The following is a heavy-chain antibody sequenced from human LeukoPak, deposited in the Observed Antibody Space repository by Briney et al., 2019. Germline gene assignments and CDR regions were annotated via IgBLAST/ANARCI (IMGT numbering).Heavy chain of an antibody. CDR2: IYYSGST. J-gene: IGHJ4*02. CDR1: GGSISSSSYY. D-gene: IGHD3-22*01. Sequence: SETLSLTCTVSGGSISSSSYYWGWIRQPPGKGLEWIGSIYYSGSTYYNPSLKSRVTISVDRSKNQFSLKLSSVTAADTAVYYCARGKTYYYDSSGYYFDYWGQGTLVTVSS. CDR3: ARGKTYYYDSSGYYFDY. V-gene: IGHV4-39*07.